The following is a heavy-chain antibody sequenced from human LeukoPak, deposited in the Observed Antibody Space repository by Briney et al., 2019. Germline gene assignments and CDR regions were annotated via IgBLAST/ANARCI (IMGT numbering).Heavy chain of an antibody. CDR1: GGSISNGGYY. D-gene: IGHD3-10*01. CDR2: IYYSGST. J-gene: IGHJ3*02. CDR3: ARCFGNRPYAFDI. V-gene: IGHV4-31*03. Sequence: SETLSLTCTVSGGSISNGGYYWSWIRQHPGKGLEWIGYIYYSGSTYYNPSLKSRVTISVDTSKNQFSLKLSSVTAADTAVYYCARCFGNRPYAFDIWGQGTMVTVSS.